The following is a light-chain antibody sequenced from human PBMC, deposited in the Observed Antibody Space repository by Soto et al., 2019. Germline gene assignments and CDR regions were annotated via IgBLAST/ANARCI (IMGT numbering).Light chain of an antibody. CDR3: QQSYSTHWT. Sequence: DFQITQSPSSLSASVGDRVTITCRASQSISSYLNWYQQKPGKAPKLLIYAASSLQSGVPSRFSGSGSGTDFTLTISNLQPEDFATYYCQQSYSTHWTFGQGTKVEIK. J-gene: IGKJ1*01. CDR2: AAS. CDR1: QSISSY. V-gene: IGKV1-39*01.